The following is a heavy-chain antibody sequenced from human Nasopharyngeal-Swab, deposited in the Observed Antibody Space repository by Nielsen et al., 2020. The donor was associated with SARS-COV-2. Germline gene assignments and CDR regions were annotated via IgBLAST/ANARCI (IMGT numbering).Heavy chain of an antibody. CDR1: GYTFTSYG. V-gene: IGHV1-18*04. J-gene: IGHJ4*02. D-gene: IGHD6-19*01. CDR2: ISAYNGNT. CDR3: ARGLAVAGIPDFDY. Sequence: ASVKVSCKTSGYTFTSYGISWVRQAPGQGLEWMGWISAYNGNTNYAQKLQGRVTMTTDTSTSTAYMELRSLRSDDTAVYYCARGLAVAGIPDFDYWGQGTLVTVSS.